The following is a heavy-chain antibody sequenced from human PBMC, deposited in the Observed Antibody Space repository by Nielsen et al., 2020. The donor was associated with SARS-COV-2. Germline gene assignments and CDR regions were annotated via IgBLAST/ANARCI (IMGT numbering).Heavy chain of an antibody. D-gene: IGHD3-22*01. CDR3: ARAPRNEYQNYYDSSGYTSIYFDY. CDR1: GYTFTSYA. CDR2: INAGNGNT. J-gene: IGHJ4*02. V-gene: IGHV1-3*01. Sequence: ASVKVSCKASGYTFTSYAMHWVRQAPGQRLEWMGWINAGNGNTKYSQKFQGRVTITRDTSASTAYMELSSLRSEDTAVYYCARAPRNEYQNYYDSSGYTSIYFDYWGQGTLVTVSP.